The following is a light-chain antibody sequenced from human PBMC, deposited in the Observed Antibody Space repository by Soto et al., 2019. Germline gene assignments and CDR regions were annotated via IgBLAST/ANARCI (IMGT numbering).Light chain of an antibody. J-gene: IGKJ4*01. Sequence: DIQMTQSPSTLSASVGDRVTITCRASQSISSWLAWYQQKPGKAPKLLIYKASSLESGVPSRFSGSGSGTEFTLTISSLQPDDFATYYCXQXNSYVTVGGGTKVEIK. CDR3: XQXNSYVT. V-gene: IGKV1-5*03. CDR1: QSISSW. CDR2: KAS.